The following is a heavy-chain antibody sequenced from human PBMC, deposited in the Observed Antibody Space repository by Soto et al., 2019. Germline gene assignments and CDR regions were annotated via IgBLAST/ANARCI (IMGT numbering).Heavy chain of an antibody. V-gene: IGHV3-23*01. CDR1: GFTFSSYG. CDR3: AKDRRAGGNYGFYSDF. J-gene: IGHJ4*02. CDR2: SSATGAGT. Sequence: GESLKISCEASGFTFSSYGMTWVRQAPGKGLEWVSFSSATGAGTYYADSVKGRFTISRDNSKNTLYLQMTSLRADDTAVYYCAKDRRAGGNYGFYSDFWGQGALVTVSS. D-gene: IGHD1-7*01.